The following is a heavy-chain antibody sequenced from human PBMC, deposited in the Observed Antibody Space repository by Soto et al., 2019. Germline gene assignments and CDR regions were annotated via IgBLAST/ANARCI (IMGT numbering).Heavy chain of an antibody. V-gene: IGHV3-23*01. CDR2: ISGSGGST. J-gene: IGHJ5*02. Sequence: PGGSLRLSCAASGFTFSSYAMSWVRQAPGKGLEWVSAISGSGGSTYYADSVKGRFTISRDNSKNTLYLQMNSLRAEDTAVYYCAKDPRRARGYSYVPLKGFDPWGQGTLVTVSS. CDR3: AKDPRRARGYSYVPLKGFDP. CDR1: GFTFSSYA. D-gene: IGHD5-18*01.